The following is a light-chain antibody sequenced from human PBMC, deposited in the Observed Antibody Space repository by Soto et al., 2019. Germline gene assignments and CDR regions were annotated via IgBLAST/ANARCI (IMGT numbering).Light chain of an antibody. Sequence: QPVLTQPPSVSGAPGQRVTISCTGSSSNIRAGYDVHWYQQLPGTAPKLLIYGNSNRPSGVPDRFSGSKSGTSASLAITGLQAEDEADYYCQSYDSSLSGSYVFGTGTKLTVL. CDR1: SSNIRAGYD. CDR3: QSYDSSLSGSYV. J-gene: IGLJ1*01. V-gene: IGLV1-40*01. CDR2: GNS.